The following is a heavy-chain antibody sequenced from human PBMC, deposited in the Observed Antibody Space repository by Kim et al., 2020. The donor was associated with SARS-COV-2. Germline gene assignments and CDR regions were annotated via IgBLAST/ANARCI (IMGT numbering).Heavy chain of an antibody. J-gene: IGHJ5*02. D-gene: IGHD2-2*01. V-gene: IGHV4-34*01. CDR3: ARKWSTSCYDP. CDR1: GGSFSGYY. Sequence: SETLSLTCAVYGGSFSGYYWSWIRQPPGKGLEWIGEINHSGSTNYNPSLKSRVTISVDTSKNQFSLKLSTVTAADTAVYYCARKWSTSCYDPWGQGTLVTVSS. CDR2: INHSGST.